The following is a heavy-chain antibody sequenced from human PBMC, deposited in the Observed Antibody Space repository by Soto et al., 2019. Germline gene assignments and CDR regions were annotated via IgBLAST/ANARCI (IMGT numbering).Heavy chain of an antibody. CDR1: GGSFISYA. Sequence: SVKVACKASGGSFISYAIIWVRQAPGQGLEWMGGIIPIFGTANYAQKFQGRVTITADESTSTAYMELSSLRSEDTAVYYCARAGEDIVVVPDALRWNAFDIWGQGTMVTVSS. V-gene: IGHV1-69*01. J-gene: IGHJ3*02. CDR2: IIPIFGTA. D-gene: IGHD2-2*01. CDR3: ARAGEDIVVVPDALRWNAFDI.